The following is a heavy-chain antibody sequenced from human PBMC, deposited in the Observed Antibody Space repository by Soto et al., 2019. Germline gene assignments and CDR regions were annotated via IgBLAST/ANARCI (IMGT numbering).Heavy chain of an antibody. CDR1: GYTLTELS. V-gene: IGHV1-24*01. CDR2: FDPEDGET. Sequence: ASVKVSCKVSGYTLTELSMHWVRQAPGKGLEWMGGFDPEDGETIYAQKFQGRVTMTEDTSTDTAYMELSSLRSEDTAVYYCATTLLNRELANLVWFDPWGQGPLVTVSS. J-gene: IGHJ5*02. CDR3: ATTLLNRELANLVWFDP. D-gene: IGHD1-7*01.